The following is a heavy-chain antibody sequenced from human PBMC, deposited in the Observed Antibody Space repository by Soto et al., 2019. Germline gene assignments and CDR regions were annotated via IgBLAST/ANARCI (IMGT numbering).Heavy chain of an antibody. Sequence: EVQLVESGGGLVQPGGSLRLSCAASGFTFSSYDMHWVRQATGQGLEWVSAIGTAGDTYYPGSVKGRFTISRENAKNSLYLQMNSLRAGDTGVYYCARAVARLWVEYSCGIDVWGPGTKVTVSS. CDR2: IGTAGDT. CDR3: ARAVARLWVEYSCGIDV. V-gene: IGHV3-13*01. CDR1: GFTFSSYD. J-gene: IGHJ6*02. D-gene: IGHD5-12*01.